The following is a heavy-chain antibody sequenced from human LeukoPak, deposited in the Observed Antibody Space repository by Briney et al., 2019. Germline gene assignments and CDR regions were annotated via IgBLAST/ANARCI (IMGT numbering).Heavy chain of an antibody. CDR3: ARTTVTHEDTFDI. J-gene: IGHJ3*02. V-gene: IGHV4-34*01. CDR2: INHSGST. CDR1: GGSFSDYY. D-gene: IGHD4-17*01. Sequence: SETPSLTCAVYGGSFSDYYWTWIRQVPGKGLEWIGEINHSGSTNYNPSLKSRVTMSIDTSKKQFSLKLSSVTAADTAVYYSARTTVTHEDTFDIWGQGTMVTVSS.